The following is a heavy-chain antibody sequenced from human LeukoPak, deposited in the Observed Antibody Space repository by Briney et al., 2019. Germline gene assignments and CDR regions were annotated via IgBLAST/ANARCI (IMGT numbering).Heavy chain of an antibody. D-gene: IGHD2-15*01. CDR2: IYYSGSI. CDR3: ARGWVASYGMDV. CDR1: GGSISSYY. V-gene: IGHV4-59*01. J-gene: IGHJ6*02. Sequence: SETLSLTCTVSGGSISSYYWSWIRQPPGKGLERIGYIYYSGSINYNSSLKSRVTISVDTSKNQFSLKLSSVTAADTAVYYCARGWVASYGMDVWGQGTTVTVSS.